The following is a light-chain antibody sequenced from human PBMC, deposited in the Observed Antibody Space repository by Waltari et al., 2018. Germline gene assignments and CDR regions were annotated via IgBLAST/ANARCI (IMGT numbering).Light chain of an antibody. CDR2: ANN. CDR3: AAWDDSLSGLV. CDR1: GANLGINP. Sequence: QSVLTQPPSASGTPGPGVTISCSGIGANLGINPLHWYQQLPGTAPKLLIFANNQRPSGVPDRFSGSKSGSSASLAISGLQSEDEADYYCAAWDDSLSGLVFGGGTKVTVL. J-gene: IGLJ2*01. V-gene: IGLV1-44*01.